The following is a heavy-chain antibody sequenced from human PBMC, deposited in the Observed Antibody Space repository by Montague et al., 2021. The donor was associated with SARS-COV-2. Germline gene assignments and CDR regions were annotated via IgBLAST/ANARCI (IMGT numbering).Heavy chain of an antibody. J-gene: IGHJ4*02. CDR2: IIHGGST. CDR3: ARGHQGVAMIVVIMIGAEYYFDY. V-gene: IGHV4-34*01. Sequence: SETLSLTCAVYGGSFNDYYWCWIRQPPGKGLVWIGEIIHGGSTNSSTSLKSRVTISADTSKNQFSMKLKSMTAADTANYYCARGHQGVAMIVVIMIGAEYYFDYWGQGRMVTVSS. CDR1: GGSFNDYY. D-gene: IGHD3-22*01.